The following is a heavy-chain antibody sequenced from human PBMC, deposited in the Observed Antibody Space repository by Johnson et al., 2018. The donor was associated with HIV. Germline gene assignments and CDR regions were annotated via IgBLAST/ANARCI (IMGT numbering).Heavy chain of an antibody. CDR2: ISSSGSTI. V-gene: IGHV3-11*04. D-gene: IGHD2-21*01. CDR3: ASQYCGGDCYAFDI. CDR1: GFTFSDYY. Sequence: QVQVLESGGALVQPGGSLGLSCAVSGFTFSDYYMSLIRQAPGKGLEWVSYISSSGSTIYYADSVKCRFTISRDNAKNSLYMQMNSLRAEDTAVYYCASQYCGGDCYAFDIWGQGTMVTVSS. J-gene: IGHJ3*02.